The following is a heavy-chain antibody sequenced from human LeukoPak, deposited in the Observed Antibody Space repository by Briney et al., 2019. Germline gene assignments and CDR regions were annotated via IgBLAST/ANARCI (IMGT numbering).Heavy chain of an antibody. J-gene: IGHJ4*02. Sequence: ASVKVSRKASGYTFTSYPMHWVRQAPGQRLEWMGWINAGNGNTKYSQKFQGRVTITRDTSASTVYMELSSLRSEDTAVYYCAKAGSGTIDYWGQGTLVTVSS. CDR1: GYTFTSYP. CDR3: AKAGSGTIDY. V-gene: IGHV1-3*01. D-gene: IGHD3-10*01. CDR2: INAGNGNT.